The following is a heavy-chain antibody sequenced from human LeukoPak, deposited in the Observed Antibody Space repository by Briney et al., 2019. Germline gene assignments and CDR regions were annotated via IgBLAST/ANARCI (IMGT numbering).Heavy chain of an antibody. CDR2: IYYSGST. CDR3: ASNYDILTGYTLDY. V-gene: IGHV4-59*01. D-gene: IGHD3-9*01. J-gene: IGHJ4*02. CDR1: GGSISSYY. Sequence: PSETLSLTCTVSGGSISSYYWSWIRQPPGKGLEWIGYIYYSGSTNYNPSLKSRVTISVDTSKNQFSLKLSSVTAADTAVYYCASNYDILTGYTLDYWGQGTLVTVSS.